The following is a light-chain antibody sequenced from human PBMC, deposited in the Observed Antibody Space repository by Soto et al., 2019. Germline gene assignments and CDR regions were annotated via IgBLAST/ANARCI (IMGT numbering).Light chain of an antibody. CDR2: HAS. CDR3: QQYNEWPLT. J-gene: IGKJ4*01. V-gene: IGKV3-15*01. Sequence: EIVMTQSPATLSVSPGERATLSCRASQSVSNNLTRYQQKPAQAPRLLIYHASTGATGIPARFSGSGSGTELTLTISSVQSEDFAVYYCQQYNEWPLTFGGGTKVEIK. CDR1: QSVSNN.